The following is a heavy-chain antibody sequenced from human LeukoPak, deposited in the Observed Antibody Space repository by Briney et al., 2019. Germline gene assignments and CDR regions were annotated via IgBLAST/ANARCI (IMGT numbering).Heavy chain of an antibody. D-gene: IGHD1-1*01. CDR1: GFTFSSCE. J-gene: IGHJ4*02. CDR3: ARQSSIWNDGTNTDFNY. V-gene: IGHV3-48*03. CDR2: ISSSGLTI. Sequence: GGSLRLSCVASGFTFSSCEMNWVRQAPGKGLEWVSYISSSGLTIYYADTVEGRFTISRDNAKNSLYMQMNSLRVEDTAVYYCARQSSIWNDGTNTDFNYWGQGTLVTVSS.